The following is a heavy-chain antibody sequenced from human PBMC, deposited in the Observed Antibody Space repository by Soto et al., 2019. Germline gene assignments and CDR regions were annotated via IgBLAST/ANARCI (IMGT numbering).Heavy chain of an antibody. Sequence: QITLKESGPTLVKPTQTLTLTCTFSGFSLSTSGVGVGWVRQPPGKALEWLALIYRDNDQRYSPSLKSRVTITRDASTNQLVLTMTNMDPVDTATYYCGHRQVLNGSGPSHWGQGTLVTVSS. CDR1: GFSLSTSGVG. CDR3: GHRQVLNGSGPSH. CDR2: IYRDNDQ. J-gene: IGHJ4*02. D-gene: IGHD3-10*01. V-gene: IGHV2-5*02.